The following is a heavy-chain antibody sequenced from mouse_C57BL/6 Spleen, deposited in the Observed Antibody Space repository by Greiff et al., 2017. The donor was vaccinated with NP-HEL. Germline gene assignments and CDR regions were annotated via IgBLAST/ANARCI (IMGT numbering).Heavy chain of an antibody. V-gene: IGHV1-64*01. D-gene: IGHD1-1*01. CDR1: GYTFTSYW. CDR2: IHPNSGST. Sequence: QVQLKQPGAELVKPGASVKLSCKASGYTFTSYWMHWVKQRPGQGLEWIGMIHPNSGSTNYNEKFKSKATLTVDKSSSTAYMQLSSLTSEDSAVYYCARAPFHGSSLFAYWGQGTLVTVSA. J-gene: IGHJ3*01. CDR3: ARAPFHGSSLFAY.